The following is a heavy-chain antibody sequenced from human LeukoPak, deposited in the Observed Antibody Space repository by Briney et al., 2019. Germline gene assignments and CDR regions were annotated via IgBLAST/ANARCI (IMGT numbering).Heavy chain of an antibody. V-gene: IGHV1-69*06. CDR2: IIPIFGTA. CDR3: ARDQGFWSGYYPDHDAFDI. CDR1: GGTFSSYA. J-gene: IGHJ3*02. Sequence: ASVKVSCKASGGTFSSYAISWVRQAPGQGLEWMGGIIPIFGTANYAQKFQGRVTITADKSTSTAYMELSSLRAEDTAVYYCARDQGFWSGYYPDHDAFDIWGQGTMVTVSS. D-gene: IGHD3-3*01.